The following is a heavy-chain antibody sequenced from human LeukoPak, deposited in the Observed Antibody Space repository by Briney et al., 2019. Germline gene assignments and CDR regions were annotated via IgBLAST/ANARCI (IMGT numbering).Heavy chain of an antibody. Sequence: GGSLRLSWAASGFTFSSYAMSWVRQAPGKGLEWVSAISGSGGSTYYADSVKGRFTISRDNSKNTLYLQMNSLRAEDTAVYYCAKLPLVLLFFDYWGQGTLVTVTS. D-gene: IGHD2/OR15-2a*01. V-gene: IGHV3-23*01. CDR2: ISGSGGST. J-gene: IGHJ4*02. CDR3: AKLPLVLLFFDY. CDR1: GFTFSSYA.